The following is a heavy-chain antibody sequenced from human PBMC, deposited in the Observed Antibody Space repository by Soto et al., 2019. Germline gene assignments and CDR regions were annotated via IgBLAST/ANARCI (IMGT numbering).Heavy chain of an antibody. CDR3: AKDDFTDRGDDYFDY. Sequence: WASVKVSCKVSGYSFSEMSMHWVRQTPEKGLEWMGSFDGEDGQTMYAQKFQGRVTMTEDTSADTAYMELSSLRSDDTAVYYCAKDDFTDRGDDYFDYWGPGTLVTVSS. J-gene: IGHJ4*02. CDR1: GYSFSEMS. V-gene: IGHV1-24*01. CDR2: FDGEDGQT. D-gene: IGHD2-21*02.